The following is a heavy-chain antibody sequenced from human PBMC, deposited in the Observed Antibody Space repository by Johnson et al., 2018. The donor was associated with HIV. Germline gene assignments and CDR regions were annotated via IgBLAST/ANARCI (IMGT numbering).Heavy chain of an antibody. D-gene: IGHD4-17*01. V-gene: IGHV3-15*01. CDR2: IKSKTDGGTT. CDR1: GFTFSDYY. CDR3: TTDRGNGDYDAFDI. J-gene: IGHJ3*02. Sequence: VQLVESGGGVVQPGGSLRLSCAASGFTFSDYYMSWIRQAPGKGLEWVGRIKSKTDGGTTDYAAPVKGRFTISRDDSKNTLYLQMNSRTTEDTAVYYCTTDRGNGDYDAFDIWGQGTMVTVSS.